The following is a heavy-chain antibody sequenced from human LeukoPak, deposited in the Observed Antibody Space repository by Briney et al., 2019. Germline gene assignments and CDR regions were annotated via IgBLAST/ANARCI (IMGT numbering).Heavy chain of an antibody. J-gene: IGHJ4*02. CDR1: GYTFTSYY. D-gene: IGHD3-9*01. V-gene: IGHV1-46*01. CDR2: INPSGGST. Sequence: ASVKVSCKASGYTFTSYYMHWVRQAPGQGLEWMGIINPSGGSTSYAQKFQGRVTMTRDTSTSTVYMELSSLRSEDTAVYYCARGDILTGFYSGFDYWGQGTLATVSS. CDR3: ARGDILTGFYSGFDY.